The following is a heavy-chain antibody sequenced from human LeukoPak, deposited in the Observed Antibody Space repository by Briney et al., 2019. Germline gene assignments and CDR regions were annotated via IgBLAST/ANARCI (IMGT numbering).Heavy chain of an antibody. CDR2: INQSGST. Sequence: SETLSLTCAVEGGSFSGFYWTWVRQPPGKGLEWIGEINQSGSTNYNSSLKSRVTVSLDTSKNHFSLNLGSVTAADTAIYYCARHDNSDHGDPNWFDPWGQGILVPVSS. J-gene: IGHJ5*02. V-gene: IGHV4-34*01. D-gene: IGHD4-17*01. CDR1: GGSFSGFY. CDR3: ARHDNSDHGDPNWFDP.